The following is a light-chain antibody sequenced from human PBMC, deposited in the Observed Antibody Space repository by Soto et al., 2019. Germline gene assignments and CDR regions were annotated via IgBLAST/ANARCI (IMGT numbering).Light chain of an antibody. Sequence: QSALTQPASVSGSPGQSITISCTGTSSDVGNYNDVSWYQQHPGKAPKLIIYEGSKRPSGISDRFSGSKSGNTASLTISGLQVEEEADYYCCSYAGSFRYVFGRGTKVTVL. CDR3: CSYAGSFRYV. V-gene: IGLV2-23*01. CDR1: SSDVGNYND. J-gene: IGLJ1*01. CDR2: EGS.